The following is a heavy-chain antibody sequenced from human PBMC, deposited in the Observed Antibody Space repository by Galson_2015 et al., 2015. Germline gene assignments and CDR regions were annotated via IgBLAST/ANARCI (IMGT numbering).Heavy chain of an antibody. CDR3: ARVYCSGGDCYRIPYFDY. CDR1: GYTFTTFY. J-gene: IGHJ4*02. V-gene: IGHV1-46*01. D-gene: IGHD2-15*01. CDR2: ISPYSGST. Sequence: SVKVSCKASGYTFTTFYIHWVRQAPGQGLEWMGVISPYSGSTTYAQEFQGRVTLTRDTSTSTVYMELNSLRSEDTAVYYCARVYCSGGDCYRIPYFDYWGQGTLVTVSS.